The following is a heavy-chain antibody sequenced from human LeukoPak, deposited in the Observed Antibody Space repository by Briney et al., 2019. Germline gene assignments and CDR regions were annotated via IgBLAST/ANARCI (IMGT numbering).Heavy chain of an antibody. J-gene: IGHJ3*02. CDR1: GGSSSSYY. V-gene: IGHV4-4*07. D-gene: IGHD2-2*01. CDR3: ARGRFCSSSSCNGGDAFDI. CDR2: VYSRGIT. Sequence: SETLPLPCTLWGGSSSSYYWSWTRHPAGKALVCIGRVYSRGITNYNPSPERRLHLSIDTSRNQFSLKLPSVTTADTAVYYCARGRFCSSSSCNGGDAFDIWGQGTMVIVSS.